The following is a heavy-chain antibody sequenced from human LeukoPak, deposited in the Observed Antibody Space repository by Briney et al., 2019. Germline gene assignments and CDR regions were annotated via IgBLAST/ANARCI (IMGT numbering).Heavy chain of an antibody. V-gene: IGHV4-61*02. CDR2: IYTSGST. D-gene: IGHD3-22*01. CDR1: GGSISSGSYY. J-gene: IGHJ5*02. Sequence: SQTLSLTCTVSGGSISSGSYYWSWIRQPAGKGLEWIGRIYTSGSTNYNPSLKSRVTISVDTSKNQFSLKLSSVTAADTAVYYCARVYKRGGYQNWFDPWGQGTLVTVSS. CDR3: ARVYKRGGYQNWFDP.